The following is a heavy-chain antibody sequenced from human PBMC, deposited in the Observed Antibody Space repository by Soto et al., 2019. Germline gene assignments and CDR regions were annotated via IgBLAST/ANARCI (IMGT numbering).Heavy chain of an antibody. CDR3: AKGDDTADFDY. CDR1: GFTFSSCG. D-gene: IGHD5-18*01. V-gene: IGHV3-30*18. Sequence: GGSLRLSCAASGFTFSSCGMHWVRQAPGKGLEWVAVISDDGYKKYYSDSMEGRFTISRDNSKNTLYLQMNSLRPEDTAVYYCAKGDDTADFDYRGQGA. J-gene: IGHJ4*02. CDR2: ISDDGYKK.